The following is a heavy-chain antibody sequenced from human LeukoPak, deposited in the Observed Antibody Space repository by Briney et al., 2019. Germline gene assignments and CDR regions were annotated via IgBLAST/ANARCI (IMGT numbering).Heavy chain of an antibody. CDR3: ASEASGSYYVDY. J-gene: IGHJ4*02. CDR1: GFTFSSYG. D-gene: IGHD3-10*01. CDR2: IKQDGSEK. V-gene: IGHV3-7*01. Sequence: GSLRLSCAASGFTFSSYGMHWVRQAPGKGLEWVANIKQDGSEKYYVDSVKGRFTISRDNAKNSLYLQMNSLRAEDTAVYYCASEASGSYYVDYWGQGTLVTVSS.